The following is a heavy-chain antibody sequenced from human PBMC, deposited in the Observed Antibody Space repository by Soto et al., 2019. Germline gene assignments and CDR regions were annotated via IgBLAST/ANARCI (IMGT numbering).Heavy chain of an antibody. CDR2: TTARFGSA. Sequence: ALVKVCGKASGGTCRSDFISWVRQAPGQGLELGGGTTARFGSANFAQKFQGRVTITADRLTSTVYMELSSLTSEDTATCYCARDQDSHNYVYARSKEPYGMDV. D-gene: IGHD3-16*01. J-gene: IGHJ6*01. CDR3: ARDQDSHNYVYARSKEPYGMDV. V-gene: IGHV1-69*06. CDR1: GGTCRSDF.